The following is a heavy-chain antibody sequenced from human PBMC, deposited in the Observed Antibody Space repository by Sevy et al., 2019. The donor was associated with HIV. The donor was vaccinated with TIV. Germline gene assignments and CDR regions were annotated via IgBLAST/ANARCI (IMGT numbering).Heavy chain of an antibody. CDR2: ISKDGSNK. J-gene: IGHJ4*02. V-gene: IGHV3-30*18. Sequence: GGSLRLSCAASRFTFSLYGMHWVRRAPGKGLEWVALISKDGSNKHYADSVKGRFTVSRDNSNNTLYLQLDSLGPEDTAMYCCAKSMDTVTTLDYWGPGTLVTVSS. CDR1: RFTFSLYG. CDR3: AKSMDTVTTLDY. D-gene: IGHD4-17*01.